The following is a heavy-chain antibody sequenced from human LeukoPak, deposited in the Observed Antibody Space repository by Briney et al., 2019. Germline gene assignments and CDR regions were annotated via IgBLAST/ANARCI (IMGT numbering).Heavy chain of an antibody. CDR1: GFTFSSYS. D-gene: IGHD3-9*01. V-gene: IGHV3-48*04. CDR3: ARPPNYDILTAFDY. CDR2: ISSSSSTI. J-gene: IGHJ4*02. Sequence: GGSLRLSCAASGFTFSSYSMNWVRQAPGKGLEWVSYISSSSSTIYYADSVKGRFTISRDNAKNSLYLQMNSLRAEDTAVYYCARPPNYDILTAFDYWGQGTLVTVSS.